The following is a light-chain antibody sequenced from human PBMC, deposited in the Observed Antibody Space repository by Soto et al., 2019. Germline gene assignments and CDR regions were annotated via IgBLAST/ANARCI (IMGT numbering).Light chain of an antibody. CDR1: SSDVGGYNY. V-gene: IGLV2-14*01. CDR3: SSYTRNSTLV. J-gene: IGLJ2*01. CDR2: EVS. Sequence: QSALTQPASVSGSPGQSITISCTGTSSDVGGYNYVSWYQQHPGKAPKLMIYEVSNRPSGVSNRCSGSTSGNTASLTISGLQAEDEADYYCSSYTRNSTLVFGGGTKLTVL.